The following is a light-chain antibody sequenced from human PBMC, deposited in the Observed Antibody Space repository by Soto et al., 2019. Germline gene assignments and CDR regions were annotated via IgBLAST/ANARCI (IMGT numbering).Light chain of an antibody. CDR1: QTISTY. J-gene: IGKJ4*01. V-gene: IGKV1-8*01. CDR3: RQYYSYPLT. Sequence: AIHMTQSPSSFSASTGDTITITCRASQTISTYLAWYQQKPGKAPKVLIFDASTLQSGVPSRFSGSGSGTDFTLTISCLQSEDFASYYCRQYYSYPLTFGGGTKVEIK. CDR2: DAS.